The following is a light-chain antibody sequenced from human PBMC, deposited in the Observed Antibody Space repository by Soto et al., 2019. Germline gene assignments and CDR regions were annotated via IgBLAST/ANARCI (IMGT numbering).Light chain of an antibody. CDR3: ISHTIINTQV. CDR2: EVS. J-gene: IGLJ3*02. V-gene: IGLV2-14*01. Sequence: QSALTQPASVSGSPGQSITISCTGTSSDIGRFNYVSWYQQHPGKVPKLMIYEVSNRPSAVSNRFSGSKSGNTASLTISGLHSEEEDYYYCISHTIINTQVFGGGTKRTVL. CDR1: SSDIGRFNY.